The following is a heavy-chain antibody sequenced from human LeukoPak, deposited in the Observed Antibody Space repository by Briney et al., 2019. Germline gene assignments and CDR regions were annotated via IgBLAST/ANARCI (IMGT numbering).Heavy chain of an antibody. V-gene: IGHV3-74*01. CDR1: GFTFSSYW. CDR2: VNTDGSTP. D-gene: IGHD3-16*01. J-gene: IGHJ4*02. CDR3: ARAGAYHFDN. Sequence: PGGSLRLSCAASGFTFSSYWMHWVRQAPGKGLVWVSRVNTDGSTPTYADSVKGRFTISRDNAKNTLYLQMDSLRAEDTAVYYCARAGAYHFDNWGQGTLVTVSS.